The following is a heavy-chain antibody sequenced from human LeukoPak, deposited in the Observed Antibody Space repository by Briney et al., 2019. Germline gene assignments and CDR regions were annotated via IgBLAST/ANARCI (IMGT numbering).Heavy chain of an antibody. D-gene: IGHD2-2*01. Sequence: SETLSLTCTVSGGSISSSSYYWGWIRQPPGKGLEWRGSIYYSGSTYYNPSLKSRVTISVDTSKNQFSLKLSSVTAADTAVYYCARQRYCSSTSCSYGDWFDPWGQGTLVTVSS. V-gene: IGHV4-39*01. CDR1: GGSISSSSYY. CDR3: ARQRYCSSTSCSYGDWFDP. CDR2: IYYSGST. J-gene: IGHJ5*02.